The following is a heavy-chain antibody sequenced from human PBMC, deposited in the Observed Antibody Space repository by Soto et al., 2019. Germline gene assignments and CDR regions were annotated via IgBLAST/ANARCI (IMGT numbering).Heavy chain of an antibody. J-gene: IGHJ5*01. CDR1: RGSVSSDLFY. V-gene: IGHV4-61*01. D-gene: IGHD3-10*01. Sequence: QVQLQESGPGLLRPSETLSLTCAVSRGSVSSDLFYWSWIRQPTGKGLEWIGYIYNSRSTNYNTSLKSGVTMSLDTPNDQFFLKLTSVTAAETAVYYCAREKRAGNWFDSWGQGTLVTVSS. CDR2: IYNSRST. CDR3: AREKRAGNWFDS.